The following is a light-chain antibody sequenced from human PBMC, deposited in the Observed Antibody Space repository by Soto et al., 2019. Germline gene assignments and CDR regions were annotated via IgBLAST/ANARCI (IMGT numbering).Light chain of an antibody. CDR2: DVS. CDR3: SSYTSSSTSYV. V-gene: IGLV2-14*01. J-gene: IGLJ1*01. CDR1: SSDVGGYNY. Sequence: QSVLTQPASVSGSPGQSITISCTGTSSDVGGYNYVSWYQQHPGKAPKLMIYDVSNRPSGVSNPFSGSKSGNTASLTISGLQAEDEADYYCSSYTSSSTSYVFGTGTKVTVL.